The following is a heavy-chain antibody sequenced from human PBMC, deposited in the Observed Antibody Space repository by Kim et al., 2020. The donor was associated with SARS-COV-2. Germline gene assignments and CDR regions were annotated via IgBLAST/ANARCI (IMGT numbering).Heavy chain of an antibody. Sequence: ASVKVSCKASGYIFTDYYMHWVRQAPGQGLEWMGWIDPNTGDTHYAQKFRGRVTMTRDTSISTAYMELSSLRSDDTAVYFCASDGRGSGYGYFDLLGRG. D-gene: IGHD3-3*01. V-gene: IGHV1-2*02. CDR3: ASDGRGSGYGYFDL. J-gene: IGHJ2*01. CDR2: IDPNTGDT. CDR1: GYIFTDYY.